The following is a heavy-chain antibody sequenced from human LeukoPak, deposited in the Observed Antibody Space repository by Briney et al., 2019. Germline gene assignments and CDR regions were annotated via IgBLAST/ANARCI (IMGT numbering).Heavy chain of an antibody. CDR2: IIPILGIA. Sequence: ASVKVSCKASGYTFTGYYMHWVRQAPGQGLEWMGRIIPILGIANYAQKFQGRVTITADKSTSTAYMELSSLRSEDTAVYYCARSRYYDSSGYLDHWGQGTLVTVSS. J-gene: IGHJ4*02. V-gene: IGHV1-69*02. CDR1: GYTFTGYY. D-gene: IGHD3-22*01. CDR3: ARSRYYDSSGYLDH.